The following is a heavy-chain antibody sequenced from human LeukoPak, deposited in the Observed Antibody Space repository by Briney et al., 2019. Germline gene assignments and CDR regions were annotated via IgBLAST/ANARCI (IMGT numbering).Heavy chain of an antibody. J-gene: IGHJ4*02. CDR3: ARAFYDFLTGYLYYFDY. D-gene: IGHD3-9*01. V-gene: IGHV3-48*03. Sequence: PGGSLRLSCAASGFTFSSYEMNWVRQAPGKGLEWVSYISSSGSTIYYADSVKGRFTISRDNAKNSLYLQMNGLRDDDTAVYYCARAFYDFLTGYLYYFDYWGQGTLVTVSS. CDR1: GFTFSSYE. CDR2: ISSSGSTI.